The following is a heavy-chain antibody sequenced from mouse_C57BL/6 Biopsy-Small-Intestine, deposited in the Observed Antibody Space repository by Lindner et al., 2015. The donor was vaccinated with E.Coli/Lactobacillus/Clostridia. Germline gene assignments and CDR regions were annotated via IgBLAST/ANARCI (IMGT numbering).Heavy chain of an antibody. J-gene: IGHJ3*01. CDR1: SYAFSTSW. D-gene: IGHD1-1*01. Sequence: VQLQESGPELVKPGASVRISCKASSYAFSTSWMNWVKQRPGRGLEWIGRIYSGDGHSNYNEKFKGKATLTSDKSSTTAYMQLSSLTSEDSAVYFCAREDGSGPFAYWGQGTLVTVSA. CDR2: IYSGDGHS. V-gene: IGHV1-82*01. CDR3: AREDGSGPFAY.